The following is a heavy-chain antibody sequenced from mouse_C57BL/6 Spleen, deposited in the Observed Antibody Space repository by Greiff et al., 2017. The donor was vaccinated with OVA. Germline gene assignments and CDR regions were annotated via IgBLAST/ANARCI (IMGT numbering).Heavy chain of an antibody. D-gene: IGHD1-1*01. CDR1: GYTFTSYW. CDR3: AREDSRDAWFAY. CDR2: IYPGSGST. J-gene: IGHJ3*01. Sequence: VQLQQSGAELVKPGASVKMSCKASGYTFTSYWITWVKQRPGQGLEWIGDIYPGSGSTNYNEKFKSKATLTVDTSSSTAYMQLSSLTSEDSAVYYCAREDSRDAWFAYWGQGTLVTVSA. V-gene: IGHV1-55*01.